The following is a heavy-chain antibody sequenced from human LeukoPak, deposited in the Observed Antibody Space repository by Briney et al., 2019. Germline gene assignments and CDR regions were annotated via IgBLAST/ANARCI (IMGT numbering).Heavy chain of an antibody. D-gene: IGHD3-22*01. J-gene: IGHJ4*02. Sequence: SETLSLTCTVSGGSISSSSYYWGWIRQPPGKGLEWIGSIYYSGSTYYNPSLKSRVTISVDTSKNQFSLKLSSVTAADTAAYYCASLDSSGYYLPYWGQGTLVTVSS. V-gene: IGHV4-39*07. CDR3: ASLDSSGYYLPY. CDR2: IYYSGST. CDR1: GGSISSSSYY.